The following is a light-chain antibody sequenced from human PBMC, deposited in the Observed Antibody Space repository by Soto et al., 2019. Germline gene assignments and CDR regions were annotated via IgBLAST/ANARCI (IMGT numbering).Light chain of an antibody. CDR1: SRDVGRYYP. CDR2: DVN. CDR3: CSYAGDTTFFV. Sequence: QSALTQPASMSGSPGQSITISCTGTSRDVGRYYPVSWFQQHPGKAPKLIIYDVNKRPSGVSDRFSGSKSGNTASLTISGLQAADEAEYYCCSYAGDTTFFVFGTGTKVTVL. J-gene: IGLJ1*01. V-gene: IGLV2-23*02.